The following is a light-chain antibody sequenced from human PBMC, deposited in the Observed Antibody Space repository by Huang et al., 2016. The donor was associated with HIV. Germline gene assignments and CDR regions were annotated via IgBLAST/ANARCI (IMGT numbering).Light chain of an antibody. J-gene: IGKJ1*01. CDR3: QQYYSTPA. CDR1: QSVLDSSNKKNY. CDR2: WAF. V-gene: IGKV4-1*01. Sequence: DIVMTQSPDSLPVSLGERATINCKSSQSVLDSSNKKNYLAWYQQEPGRPPKLLLYWAFGREAGVPDRFRGSGSWTEFTLTINNLQAEDVAVYYCQQYYSTPAFGQGTNVDI.